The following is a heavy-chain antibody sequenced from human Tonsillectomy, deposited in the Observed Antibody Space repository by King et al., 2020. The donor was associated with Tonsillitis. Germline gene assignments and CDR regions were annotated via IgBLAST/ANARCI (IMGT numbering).Heavy chain of an antibody. Sequence: QLVQSGGGVVQPVRSLRLSCEASGCIFNTYGMHWVRQAPCKGLDCVAVVLYCGLIKYYADSVKGRFTISRDNSKNTVYLQMRSLRAEDTSLYYCAKSGDSYGFDSWGQGILVTVSS. CDR3: AKSGDSYGFDS. D-gene: IGHD5-18*01. CDR1: GCIFNTYG. CDR2: VLYCGLIK. V-gene: IGHV3-30*18. J-gene: IGHJ4*02.